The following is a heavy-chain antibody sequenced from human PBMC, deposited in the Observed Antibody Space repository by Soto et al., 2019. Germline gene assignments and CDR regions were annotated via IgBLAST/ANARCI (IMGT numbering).Heavy chain of an antibody. Sequence: QVQLQESGPGLVKPSETLSLTCTVSGGSISSYYWSWIRQPPGKGLEWIGYIYYSGSTNYNPSLKSRVTISVDTSKIQCSLKLSSVIAEDTAVYYCARSIAVAGIDYWGQGTLVTVSS. V-gene: IGHV4-59*01. D-gene: IGHD6-19*01. CDR3: ARSIAVAGIDY. J-gene: IGHJ4*02. CDR1: GGSISSYY. CDR2: IYYSGST.